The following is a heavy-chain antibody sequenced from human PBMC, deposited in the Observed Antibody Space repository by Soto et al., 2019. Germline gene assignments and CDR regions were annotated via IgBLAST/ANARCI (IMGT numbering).Heavy chain of an antibody. CDR3: ARSQGVKGDTAYDY. D-gene: IGHD5-18*01. Sequence: SETLSLTCTVSGGSISSSSYYWGWIRQPPGKGLEWIGSIYYSGSTYYNPSLKSRVTISVDTSKNQFSLKLSSVTAADTAVYYCARSQGVKGDTAYDYWGQGTLVTVSS. V-gene: IGHV4-39*01. CDR2: IYYSGST. CDR1: GGSISSSSYY. J-gene: IGHJ4*02.